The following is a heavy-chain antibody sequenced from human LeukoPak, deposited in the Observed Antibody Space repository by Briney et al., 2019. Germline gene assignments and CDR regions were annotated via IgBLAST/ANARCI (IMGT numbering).Heavy chain of an antibody. Sequence: PSETLSLTCTVSGGSISSYYWSWIRQPPGKGLECIGYIYNSGSTNYNPSPKSRVSISVDTSKNQFSLKLSSVTAADTAVYYCARSAIDAFDIWGKGQWSPSLQ. D-gene: IGHD6-25*01. J-gene: IGHJ3*02. CDR3: ARSAIDAFDI. CDR2: IYNSGST. V-gene: IGHV4-59*08. CDR1: GGSISSYY.